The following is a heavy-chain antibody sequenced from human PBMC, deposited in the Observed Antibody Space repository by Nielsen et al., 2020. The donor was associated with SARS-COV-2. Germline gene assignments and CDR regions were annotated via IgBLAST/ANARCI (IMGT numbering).Heavy chain of an antibody. J-gene: IGHJ6*02. D-gene: IGHD2-2*01. Sequence: GGSLRLSCAASGFTFSSYSMNWVRQAPGKGLEWVSSISSSSSYIYYADSVRGRFTVSRDNAKYSLYLQMNSLRAENTAVYYCERGVVVAAPMSGEEQYYYGMYVWGQGATVTVSS. CDR2: ISSSSSYI. V-gene: IGHV3-21*01. CDR3: ERGVVVAAPMSGEEQYYYGMYV. CDR1: GFTFSSYS.